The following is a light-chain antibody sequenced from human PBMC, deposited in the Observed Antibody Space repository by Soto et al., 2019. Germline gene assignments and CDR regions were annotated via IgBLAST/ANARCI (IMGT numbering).Light chain of an antibody. V-gene: IGLV1-40*01. CDR1: SSNIGAGYD. CDR3: QSYDSSLSVLYV. Sequence: QSVLTQPPSVSGAPGQRVTISCTGSSSNIGAGYDVHWYQQLPGTAPKLLISGNSNRPSGVPDRFSGSKSGTSASLAITGLRPEDEADYYCQSYDSSLSVLYVFGTGTKVTVL. CDR2: GNS. J-gene: IGLJ1*01.